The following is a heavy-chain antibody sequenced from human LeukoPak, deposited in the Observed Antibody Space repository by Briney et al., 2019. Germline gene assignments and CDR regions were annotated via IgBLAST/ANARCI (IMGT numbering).Heavy chain of an antibody. V-gene: IGHV4-34*01. J-gene: IGHJ3*01. CDR3: VRETAYLTRGTFDL. D-gene: IGHD3-9*01. Sequence: SETLSLTCAVYGGSFSGFYWNWIRQPPGKGLEWIGEITDGGSPNYNPSLKGRVTILVDTSKLQFSLKLSSVTAADTAVYFCVRETAYLTRGTFDLWGQGTMVTVSS. CDR1: GGSFSGFY. CDR2: ITDGGSP.